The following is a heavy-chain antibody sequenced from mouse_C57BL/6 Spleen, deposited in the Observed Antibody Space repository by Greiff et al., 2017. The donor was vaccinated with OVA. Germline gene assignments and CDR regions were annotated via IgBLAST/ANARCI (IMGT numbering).Heavy chain of an antibody. CDR2: INPYNGGT. V-gene: IGHV1-19*01. CDR3: ARGGDGSPYFDY. D-gene: IGHD1-1*01. J-gene: IGHJ2*01. Sequence: VQLQQSGPVLVKPGASVKMSCKASGYTFTDYYMNWVKPCPGQSLEWIGVINPYNGGTSYNQKFKGKATLTVDKSSSTAYMELNSLTSEDSAVYYCARGGDGSPYFDYWGQGTTLTVSS. CDR1: GYTFTDYY.